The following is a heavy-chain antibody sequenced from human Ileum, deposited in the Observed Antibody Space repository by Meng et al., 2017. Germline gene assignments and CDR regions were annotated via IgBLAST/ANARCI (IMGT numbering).Heavy chain of an antibody. V-gene: IGHV4-39*01. D-gene: IGHD7-27*01. CDR2: ICYSGNT. CDR1: GGSISSSSHC. Sequence: QRQLQESGSGLVKPSETLSLMCTVAGGSISSSSHCCDWIRQPPGKGLEWIGSICYSGNTYYNPSLKSRVSMSVDTSKKQISLKLNSVTAADTAVYYCARRTGEVDLLDYWGQGTLVTVSS. CDR3: ARRTGEVDLLDY. J-gene: IGHJ4*02.